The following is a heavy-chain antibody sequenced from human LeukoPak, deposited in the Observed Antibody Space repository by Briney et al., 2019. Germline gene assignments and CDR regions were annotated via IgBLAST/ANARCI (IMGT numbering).Heavy chain of an antibody. D-gene: IGHD3-22*01. V-gene: IGHV1-2*02. CDR2: INPHSGGT. J-gene: IGHJ4*02. CDR1: GYTFTDYY. Sequence: ASVKASCKASGYTFTDYYIHWVRQAPGQGLEWMGWINPHSGGTNYAQKFQGRVTMTRDTSISTAYMELSRLRSDDTAVYYCARGGLSLIVVVHDWGQGTLVTVSS. CDR3: ARGGLSLIVVVHD.